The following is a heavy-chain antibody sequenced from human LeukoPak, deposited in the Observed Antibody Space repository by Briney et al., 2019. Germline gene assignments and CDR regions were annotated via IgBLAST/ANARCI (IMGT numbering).Heavy chain of an antibody. CDR3: ATDQFRSYGSFDY. CDR1: GFTFAYYA. CDR2: ISWNSGSI. V-gene: IGHV3-9*01. D-gene: IGHD5-18*01. Sequence: GRSLTLTCSASGFTFAYYAMHWVRQAPGKGLEWVSGISWNSGSIGYADSVYGRFTISRDNAKNSLYLQMSSLRAEDTALYYCATDQFRSYGSFDYWGQGNLVTVSS. J-gene: IGHJ4*02.